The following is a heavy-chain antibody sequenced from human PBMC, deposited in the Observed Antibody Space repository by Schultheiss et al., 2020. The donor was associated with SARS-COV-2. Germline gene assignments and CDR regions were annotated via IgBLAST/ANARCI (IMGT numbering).Heavy chain of an antibody. V-gene: IGHV3-48*04. J-gene: IGHJ4*02. CDR1: GFTFSRCA. Sequence: GGSLRLSCAASGFTFSRCAMSWVRQAPGKGLEWVSYISSSGSTIYYADSVKGRFTISRDNAKNSLYLQMNSLRAGDTAVYYCARDLGGSGYPYYFDYWGQGTLVTVSS. D-gene: IGHD3-22*01. CDR2: ISSSGSTI. CDR3: ARDLGGSGYPYYFDY.